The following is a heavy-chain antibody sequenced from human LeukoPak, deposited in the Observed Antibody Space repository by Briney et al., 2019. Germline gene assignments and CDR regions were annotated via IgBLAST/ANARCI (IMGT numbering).Heavy chain of an antibody. CDR3: ARGRRLMVYANNRFDP. CDR2: INHSGST. V-gene: IGHV4-34*01. J-gene: IGHJ5*02. Sequence: PGGSLRLSCAASGLTFSNAWMSWVRQPPGKGLEWIGEINHSGSTNYNPSLKSRVTISVDTSKNQFSLKLSSVTAADTAVYYCARGRRLMVYANNRFDPWGQGTLVTVSS. CDR1: GLTFSNAW. D-gene: IGHD2-8*01.